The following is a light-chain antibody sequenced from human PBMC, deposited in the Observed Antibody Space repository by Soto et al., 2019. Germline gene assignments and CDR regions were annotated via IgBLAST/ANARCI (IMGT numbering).Light chain of an antibody. CDR3: SSRTTSNTLL. CDR2: EVS. J-gene: IGLJ2*01. Sequence: QSALTQPPSVSGSPGQSVTISCTVTSSDVGSYNRVSWYQQPPGTAPKLMIYEVSNRPSGVPDRFSGSKSGNTASLTISGLQAEDEADYYCSSRTTSNTLLFGGGTKLTVL. CDR1: SSDVGSYNR. V-gene: IGLV2-18*02.